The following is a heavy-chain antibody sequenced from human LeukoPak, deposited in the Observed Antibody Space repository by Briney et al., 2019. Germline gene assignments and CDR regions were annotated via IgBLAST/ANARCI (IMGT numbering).Heavy chain of an antibody. CDR1: GGAIISYY. CDR3: ARLKFYDSTGYSPGYYMDV. CDR2: IYPTGNT. V-gene: IGHV4-4*07. J-gene: IGHJ6*03. Sequence: SETLSLTCSVSGGAIISYYWSWIRRPAGKGPEWIGRIYPTGNTDYNPSLKTRVTMSTDLSKKQFSLRLRSVTAADTAVYYCARLKFYDSTGYSPGYYMDVWGKGTAVTVSS. D-gene: IGHD3-22*01.